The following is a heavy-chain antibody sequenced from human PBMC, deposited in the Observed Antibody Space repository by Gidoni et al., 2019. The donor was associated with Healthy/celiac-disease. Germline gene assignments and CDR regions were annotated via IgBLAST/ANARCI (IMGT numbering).Heavy chain of an antibody. V-gene: IGHV3-30*18. D-gene: IGHD3-22*01. CDR2: ISYDGSNK. CDR3: AKDRGEGLLGY. J-gene: IGHJ4*02. CDR1: GFTFSSYG. Sequence: QVQLVESGGGVVQPGRSLRLSCAASGFTFSSYGMHWVREAPGKGPEWVAVISYDGSNKYYADSVKGRFTISRDNSKNTLYLQMNSLRAEDTAVYYCAKDRGEGLLGYWGQGTMVTVSS.